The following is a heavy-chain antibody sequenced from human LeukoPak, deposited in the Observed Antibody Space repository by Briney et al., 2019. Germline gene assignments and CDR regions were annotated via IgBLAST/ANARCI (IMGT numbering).Heavy chain of an antibody. V-gene: IGHV1-2*02. CDR3: ARRSVIVVITPTDDAFDI. J-gene: IGHJ3*02. D-gene: IGHD3-22*01. CDR1: GYTFTGYY. Sequence: ASVKVSCKASGYTFTGYYMHWVRQAPGQGLEWMGWINPNSGGTNYAQKLQGRVTMTRDTSISTAYMQLSRPGFDDTAIYYCARRSVIVVITPTDDAFDIWGQGTMVTVS. CDR2: INPNSGGT.